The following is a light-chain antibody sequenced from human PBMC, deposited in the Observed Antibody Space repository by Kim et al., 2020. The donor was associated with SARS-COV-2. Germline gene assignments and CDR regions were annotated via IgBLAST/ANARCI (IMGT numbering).Light chain of an antibody. CDR1: QSVSSN. CDR3: QQYNNWPPLT. V-gene: IGKV3-15*01. J-gene: IGKJ4*01. CDR2: GAS. Sequence: EIVMTQSPATLSVSPGERATLSCRVSQSVSSNLAWYRQKPGQAPRLLIYGASTRATGIPARFSGSGSGTEFTLTISSLQSEDFAVYYCQQYNNWPPLTFGGGTKVDIK.